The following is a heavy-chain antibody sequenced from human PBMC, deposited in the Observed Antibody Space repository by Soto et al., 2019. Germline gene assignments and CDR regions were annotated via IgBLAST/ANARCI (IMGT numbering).Heavy chain of an antibody. V-gene: IGHV4-30-4*01. Sequence: SETLSLTCTVSGGSISSGNYYWSWIRQPPGKGLEWIGFISYSGSTYYSTSLKSRVTISVDTSKSQFSLNLSFVTAADTSVYYCATMGTPATGLYFFDYWGQGSLVTSPQ. D-gene: IGHD2-15*01. CDR3: ATMGTPATGLYFFDY. CDR1: GGSISSGNYY. CDR2: ISYSGST. J-gene: IGHJ4*02.